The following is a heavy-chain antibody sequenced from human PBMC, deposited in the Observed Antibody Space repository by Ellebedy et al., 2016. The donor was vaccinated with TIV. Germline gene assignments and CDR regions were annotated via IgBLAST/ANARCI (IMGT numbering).Heavy chain of an antibody. CDR3: ARDGSPPENSYYYGMDV. CDR2: LKEDGSEA. J-gene: IGHJ6*02. Sequence: GESLKISCAASGFTFSGYWMSWVRQAPGKGLEWVANLKEDGSEAYYVDSVKGRFTISRDNAKNSLYLQMSNLRAEDTAVFYCARDGSPPENSYYYGMDVWGQGTTVTVSS. CDR1: GFTFSGYW. V-gene: IGHV3-7*03. D-gene: IGHD3-10*01.